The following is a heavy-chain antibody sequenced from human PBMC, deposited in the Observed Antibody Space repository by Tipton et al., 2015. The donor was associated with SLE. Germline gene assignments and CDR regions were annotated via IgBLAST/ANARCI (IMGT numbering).Heavy chain of an antibody. V-gene: IGHV4-34*01. CDR1: GGSLRGYY. CDR2: INDSGYT. D-gene: IGHD6-6*01. CDR3: ARGLGSSSGRWYFQH. Sequence: AGLVKPSETLSLTCAVSGGSLRGYYWSWIRQPPGKGLEWIGEINDSGYTNYNSSLKNRVLISVVPSMNQFFLTLRSITAADTAVYYCARGLGSSSGRWYFQHWGRGTLVTVSS. J-gene: IGHJ1*01.